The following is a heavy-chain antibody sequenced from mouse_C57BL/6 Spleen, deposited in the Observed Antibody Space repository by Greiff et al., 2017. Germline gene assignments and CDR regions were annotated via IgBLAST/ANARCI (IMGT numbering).Heavy chain of an antibody. D-gene: IGHD2-2*01. CDR2: IDPEDGDT. CDR1: GFNIKDYY. J-gene: IGHJ1*03. Sequence: VQLQQSGAELVKPGASVKLSCTASGFNIKDYYMHWVKQRTEQGLEWIGRIDPEDGDTKYAPKFQGKATITADTSSNTAYLQLSSLTSEDTAVYYCARSDGYDWYFDVWGTGTTVTVSS. CDR3: ARSDGYDWYFDV. V-gene: IGHV14-2*01.